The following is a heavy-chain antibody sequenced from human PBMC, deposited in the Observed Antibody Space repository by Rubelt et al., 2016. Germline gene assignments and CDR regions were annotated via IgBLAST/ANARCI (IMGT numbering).Heavy chain of an antibody. D-gene: IGHD4/OR15-4a*01. V-gene: IGHV7-4-1*02. CDR1: GYTFTTFS. CDR2: INTKTGNP. Sequence: QVQLVQSGSELKKPGASVKVSCKASGYTFTTFSINWVRQAPGQGLEWMGWINTKTGNPTYAQGFTGRFVFSLDTSVSTAYLQITSLQAEDTAVYYCARDDGARLFNYWGQGTLVTVSS. J-gene: IGHJ4*02. CDR3: ARDDGARLFNY.